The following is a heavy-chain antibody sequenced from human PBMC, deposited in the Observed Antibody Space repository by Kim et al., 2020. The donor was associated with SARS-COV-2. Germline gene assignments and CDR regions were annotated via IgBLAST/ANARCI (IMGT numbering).Heavy chain of an antibody. Sequence: KGRFTISRDDSKNTLYLQINSLKTEDTAVYYCTTYSTVTTNYYYYYGMDVWGQGTTVTVSS. J-gene: IGHJ6*02. D-gene: IGHD4-17*01. CDR3: TTYSTVTTNYYYYYGMDV. V-gene: IGHV3-15*01.